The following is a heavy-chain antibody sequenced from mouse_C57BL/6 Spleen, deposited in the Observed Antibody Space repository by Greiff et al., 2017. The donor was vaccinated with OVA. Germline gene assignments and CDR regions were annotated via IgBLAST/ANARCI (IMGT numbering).Heavy chain of an antibody. V-gene: IGHV5-4*01. CDR1: GFTFSSYA. D-gene: IGHD1-1*01. CDR2: ISDGGSYT. Sequence: EVQGVESGGGLVKPGGSLKLSCAASGFTFSSYAMSWVRQTPEKRLEWVATISDGGSYTYYPDNVKGRFTISRDNAKNNLYLQMSHLKSEDTAMYYCAREGILRNYFDYWGQGTTLTVSS. CDR3: AREGILRNYFDY. J-gene: IGHJ2*01.